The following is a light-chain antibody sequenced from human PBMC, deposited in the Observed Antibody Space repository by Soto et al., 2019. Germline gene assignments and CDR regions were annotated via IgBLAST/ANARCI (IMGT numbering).Light chain of an antibody. CDR3: SSYAGSYSFV. J-gene: IGLJ1*01. CDR2: DVS. Sequence: VLTQPRSVSGSPGQSVTISCTGTSSDVGAYNYVSWYQQHPGKAPKFIIYDVSTRPSGVPDRFSGSKSGNTASLIISGLQAEDEADYYCSSYAGSYSFVFGSGTKLTVL. CDR1: SSDVGAYNY. V-gene: IGLV2-11*01.